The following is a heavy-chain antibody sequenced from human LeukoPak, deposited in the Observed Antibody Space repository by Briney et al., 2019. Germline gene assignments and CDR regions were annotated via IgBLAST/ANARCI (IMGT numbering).Heavy chain of an antibody. CDR3: ASSHTGAWRFDS. D-gene: IGHD1-1*01. J-gene: IGHJ4*02. V-gene: IGHV3-30*09. CDR2: ISYDGSNK. Sequence: GGALRLSCAASGFTFSSHAMHWVRQAPGKGLEWVAVISYDGSNKYYADSVKGRFAISRDNAKNSLYLQMNSLRAEDAAVYFCASSHTGAWRFDSWGQGTLVTVSS. CDR1: GFTFSSHA.